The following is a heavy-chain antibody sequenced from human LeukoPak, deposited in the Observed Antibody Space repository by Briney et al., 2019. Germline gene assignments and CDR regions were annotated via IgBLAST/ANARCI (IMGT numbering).Heavy chain of an antibody. CDR2: IYTSGST. V-gene: IGHV4-61*02. Sequence: SETLSLTCTVSGGSISSGSYYWSWIRQPAGKGLEWIGRIYTSGSTNYNPSLKSRVTISVDRSKNQFSLKLSSVIAADTAVYYCARAIWDSSSSGAFDIWGQGTMVTVSS. CDR1: GGSISSGSYY. CDR3: ARAIWDSSSSGAFDI. J-gene: IGHJ3*02. D-gene: IGHD6-6*01.